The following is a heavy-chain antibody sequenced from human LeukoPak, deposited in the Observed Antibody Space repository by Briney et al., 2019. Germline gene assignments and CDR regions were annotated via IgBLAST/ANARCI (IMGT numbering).Heavy chain of an antibody. CDR1: GGSIGSSSYY. CDR3: AMATMGYYYYYMDV. Sequence: PSETLSLTCTVSGGSIGSSSYYWGWIRQPPGEGLEWIGSIYYSGSTYYNPSLKSRVTISVDTSKNQFSLKLSSVTAADTAVYYCAMATMGYYYYYMDVWGKGTTVTVSS. CDR2: IYYSGST. V-gene: IGHV4-39*07. J-gene: IGHJ6*03. D-gene: IGHD5-24*01.